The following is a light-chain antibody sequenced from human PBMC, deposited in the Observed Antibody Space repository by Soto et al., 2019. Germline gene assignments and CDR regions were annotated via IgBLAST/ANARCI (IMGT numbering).Light chain of an antibody. CDR3: QQYYSYRT. Sequence: AIRMTQSPSSLSASTGDRVTITCRASQGISSYLAWYQQKPGKAPKPLIYAASTLQSGVPSRFSGSGAGPDFTLTISCLQSEDFATYYCQQYYSYRTFGQGTKVDIK. CDR1: QGISSY. CDR2: AAS. V-gene: IGKV1-8*01. J-gene: IGKJ1*01.